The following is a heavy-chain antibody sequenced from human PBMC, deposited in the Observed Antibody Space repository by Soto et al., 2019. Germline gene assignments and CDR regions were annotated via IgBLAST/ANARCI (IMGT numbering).Heavy chain of an antibody. D-gene: IGHD1-26*01. J-gene: IGHJ6*02. CDR3: ARDIRLVGATRWGDYYYGMDV. V-gene: IGHV3-33*01. CDR1: GFTFSSYG. Sequence: QVQLVESGGGVVQPGRSLRLSCAASGFTFSSYGMHWVRQAPGKGLEWVAVIWYDGSNKYYADSVKGRFTISRDNSKNTLYLQMNRLRSEDTAVYYCARDIRLVGATRWGDYYYGMDVWGQGTTVTVSS. CDR2: IWYDGSNK.